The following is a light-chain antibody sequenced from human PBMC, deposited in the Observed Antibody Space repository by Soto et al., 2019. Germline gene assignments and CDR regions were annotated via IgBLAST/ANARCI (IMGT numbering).Light chain of an antibody. CDR3: QQYNSYSPWT. CDR1: QSISSW. V-gene: IGKV1-5*01. Sequence: DIQMTQSPSTLSASVGDRVTITCRASQSISSWLAWYQQKPGKAPKLLIYDASSLESGVPSRCSGSGAGTEFTLTISSMQPDDFATYYCQQYNSYSPWTCGQGTKG. J-gene: IGKJ1*01. CDR2: DAS.